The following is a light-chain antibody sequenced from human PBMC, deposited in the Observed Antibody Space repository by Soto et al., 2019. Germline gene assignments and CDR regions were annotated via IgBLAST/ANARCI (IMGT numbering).Light chain of an antibody. Sequence: EIVLTQSPGTLPLSPGKTATLSCRASQSLSSIYLAWYQQKLGQAPTLLIYAASTRATGVPDRFSGSGSGTDFTLTISRLEPEDFAVYYCQQYGDSPWTFGQGTKVDIK. J-gene: IGKJ1*01. CDR2: AAS. V-gene: IGKV3-20*01. CDR1: QSLSSIY. CDR3: QQYGDSPWT.